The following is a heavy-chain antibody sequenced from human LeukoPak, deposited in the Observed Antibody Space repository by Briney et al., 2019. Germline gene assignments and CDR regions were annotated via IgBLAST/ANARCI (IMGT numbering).Heavy chain of an antibody. CDR1: GFTFSTYA. V-gene: IGHV3-23*01. J-gene: IGHJ6*03. Sequence: QPGGSLRLSCAASGFTFSTYAMTWVRQAPGKGLEWVSLISGTGCSTHYADSVKGRFTISRDNSKNTLYLQMNSLRAEDTAVYYCAKEHDYYYMDVWGKGTTVTISS. CDR3: AKEHDYYYMDV. CDR2: ISGTGCST.